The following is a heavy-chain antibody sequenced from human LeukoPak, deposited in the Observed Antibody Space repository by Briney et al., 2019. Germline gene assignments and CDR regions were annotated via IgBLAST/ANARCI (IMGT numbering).Heavy chain of an antibody. D-gene: IGHD3-16*02. Sequence: SETLSLTCAVSGGSLSGYYWTWIRQPPGKGLEWIGEINHSGSTNYNPSLKSRVTISVDTSKNQFSLKLSSVTAADTAVYYCARDLSNDYVWGSYRSPPRDIWGQGTMVTVSS. J-gene: IGHJ3*02. CDR2: INHSGST. CDR3: ARDLSNDYVWGSYRSPPRDI. V-gene: IGHV4-34*01. CDR1: GGSLSGYY.